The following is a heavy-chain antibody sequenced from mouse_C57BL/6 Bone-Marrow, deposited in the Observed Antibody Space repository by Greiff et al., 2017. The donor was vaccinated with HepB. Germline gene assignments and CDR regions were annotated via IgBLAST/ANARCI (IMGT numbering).Heavy chain of an antibody. CDR3: AREDYYGSSYAWFAY. Sequence: QVQLQQPGAELVRPGSSVKLSCKASGYTFTSYWMHWVKQRPIQGLEWIGNIDPSDSETHYNQKFKDKATLTVDKSSSTAYMQLSSLTSEDSAVYYCAREDYYGSSYAWFAYWGQGTRVTVSA. V-gene: IGHV1-52*01. J-gene: IGHJ3*01. CDR2: IDPSDSET. D-gene: IGHD1-1*01. CDR1: GYTFTSYW.